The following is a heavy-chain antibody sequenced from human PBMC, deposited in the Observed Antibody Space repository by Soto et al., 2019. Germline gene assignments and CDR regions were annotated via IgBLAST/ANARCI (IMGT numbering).Heavy chain of an antibody. CDR2: INWNGGST. V-gene: IGHV3-20*01. CDR3: ARVMVDTAMVTSYDAFDI. J-gene: IGHJ3*02. CDR1: GFAFDDYG. D-gene: IGHD5-18*01. Sequence: EVQLVESGGGVVRPGGSLRLSCAASGFAFDDYGMSWVRQAPGKGLEWVSGINWNGGSTGYADSVKGRFTISRDNAKNSLYLQMNSLRAEDTALYHCARVMVDTAMVTSYDAFDIWGQGTMVTVSS.